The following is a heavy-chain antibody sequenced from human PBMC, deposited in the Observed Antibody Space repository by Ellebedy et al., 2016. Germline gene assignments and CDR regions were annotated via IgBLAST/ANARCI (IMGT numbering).Heavy chain of an antibody. Sequence: GESLKISXAASGFTVSSNYMSWVRQAPGKGLVWVSRINSDGSSTSYADSVKGRFTISRDNAKNTLYLQMNSLRAEDTAVYYCATLGGSGSHYYYYGMDVWGQGTTVTVSS. J-gene: IGHJ6*02. CDR3: ATLGGSGSHYYYYGMDV. V-gene: IGHV3-74*01. CDR1: GFTVSSNY. CDR2: INSDGSST. D-gene: IGHD3-10*01.